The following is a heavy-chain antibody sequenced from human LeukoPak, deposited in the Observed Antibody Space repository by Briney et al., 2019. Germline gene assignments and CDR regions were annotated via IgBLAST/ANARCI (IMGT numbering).Heavy chain of an antibody. CDR2: IYYSGSP. Sequence: SQTLSLTCTVSGGSISSGDYYWSWIRQPPGKGLEWIGYIYYSGSPYYNPSLKSRVTISVDTSKNQFSLKLSSVTAADTAVYYCARAVGDFWSGYSAFDIWGQGTMVTVSS. CDR1: GGSISSGDYY. CDR3: ARAVGDFWSGYSAFDI. J-gene: IGHJ3*02. V-gene: IGHV4-30-4*08. D-gene: IGHD3-3*01.